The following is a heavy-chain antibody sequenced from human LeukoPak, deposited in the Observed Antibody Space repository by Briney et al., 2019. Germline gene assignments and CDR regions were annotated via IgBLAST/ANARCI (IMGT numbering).Heavy chain of an antibody. CDR2: IGSSSSPI. CDR3: AREISGILGFDY. V-gene: IGHV3-48*02. CDR1: GFTFSSYW. D-gene: IGHD6-13*01. Sequence: GGSLRLSCAASGFTFSSYWMTWVRRAPGKGLEWVSYIGSSSSPIYYSDSVKGRFTISRDNAKNSLFLEMNSLRDEDTAVYYCAREISGILGFDYWGRGTLVTVSS. J-gene: IGHJ4*02.